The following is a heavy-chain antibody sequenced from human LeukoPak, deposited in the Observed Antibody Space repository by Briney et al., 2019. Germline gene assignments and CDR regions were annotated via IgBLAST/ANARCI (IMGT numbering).Heavy chain of an antibody. D-gene: IGHD5-18*01. CDR3: AREGSDTAHYNWFDP. Sequence: ASVKVSCKASGYTFTSYGLNWERQAPGQGLEWMGWISAYNGNTKYAQKFQGRVTMTADTPTNTIYMELKSLRSDDTAIYYCAREGSDTAHYNWFDPWGQGTLVTVSS. CDR1: GYTFTSYG. CDR2: ISAYNGNT. V-gene: IGHV1-18*01. J-gene: IGHJ5*02.